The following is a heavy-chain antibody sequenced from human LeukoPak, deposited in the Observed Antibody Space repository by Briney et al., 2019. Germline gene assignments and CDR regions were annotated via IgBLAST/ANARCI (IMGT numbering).Heavy chain of an antibody. CDR1: GGSISSGGYY. CDR3: ARESARLNFDY. Sequence: PSETLSLTCTVSGGSISSGGYYWSWIRQPPGKGLEWIGYIYHSGSTYYNPSLKSRVTISVDRSKNQFSLKLSSVTAADTAVYYCARESARLNFDYWGQGTLVTVSS. J-gene: IGHJ4*02. D-gene: IGHD6-6*01. CDR2: IYHSGST. V-gene: IGHV4-30-2*01.